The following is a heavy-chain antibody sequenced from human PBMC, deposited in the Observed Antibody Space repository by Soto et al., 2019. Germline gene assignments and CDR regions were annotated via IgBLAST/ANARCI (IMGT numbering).Heavy chain of an antibody. D-gene: IGHD6-25*01. CDR2: IYYSGST. CDR3: ARDFRDGYISLFDY. V-gene: IGHV4-59*01. Sequence: SETLSLTCTVSGGSISSYYWSWIRQPPGKGLEWIGYIYYSGSTNYNPSLKSRVTISVDTSKNQFSLKLSSVAAADTAVYYCARDFRDGYISLFDYWGQGTLVTVSS. J-gene: IGHJ4*02. CDR1: GGSISSYY.